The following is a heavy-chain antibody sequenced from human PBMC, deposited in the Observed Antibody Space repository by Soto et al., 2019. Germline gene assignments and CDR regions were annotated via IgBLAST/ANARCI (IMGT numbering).Heavy chain of an antibody. D-gene: IGHD3-10*01. CDR2: IYSGGST. Sequence: QHGGSLRLCCAASGLTVCSNYMSWVRQAPGKGLEWVSVIYSGGSTYYADSVKGRFTISRDNSKNTLYLQMNSLRAEDTAVYYCARWVTMVRGVIGAFDIWGQGTMVTVSS. J-gene: IGHJ3*02. CDR1: GLTVCSNY. V-gene: IGHV3-66*01. CDR3: ARWVTMVRGVIGAFDI.